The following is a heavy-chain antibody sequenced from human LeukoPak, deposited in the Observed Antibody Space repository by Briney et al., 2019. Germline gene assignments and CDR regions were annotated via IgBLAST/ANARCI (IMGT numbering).Heavy chain of an antibody. D-gene: IGHD2-15*01. CDR1: GDTFTSYW. CDR3: ARDQAYCSGGSCYPYY. V-gene: IGHV1-46*01. J-gene: IGHJ4*02. Sequence: ASVKGSCKASGDTFTSYWMHCVRHAPGQGLESMGIINPSGNSTSCAQKVQGRVTMTTDTSTSTVYMELRSLRSEGTAVYYRARDQAYCSGGSCYPYYWGQGTLVTVSS. CDR2: INPSGNST.